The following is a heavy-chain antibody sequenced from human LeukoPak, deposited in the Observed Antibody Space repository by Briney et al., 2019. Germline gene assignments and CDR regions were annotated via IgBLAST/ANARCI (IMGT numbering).Heavy chain of an antibody. CDR1: GFTFSSYS. V-gene: IGHV3-21*04. Sequence: GGSLRLSCAASGFTFSSYSMNWVRQAPGKGLEWVSSISSSSSYIYYADSVKGRFTISRDNAGKSLFFQMNSLRAEDTAVYYCAGFPGYSYGDLSYYGLRVWGQGTTVTVSS. CDR2: ISSSSSYI. D-gene: IGHD5-18*01. J-gene: IGHJ6*02. CDR3: AGFPGYSYGDLSYYGLRV.